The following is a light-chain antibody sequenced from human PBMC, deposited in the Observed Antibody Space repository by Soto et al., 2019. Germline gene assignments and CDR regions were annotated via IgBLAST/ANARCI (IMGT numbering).Light chain of an antibody. V-gene: IGKV1-39*01. Sequence: DIQMTQSPSSLSASVGDRVTITCRASQSIYSSLNWYHQKPGKAPKLLIYAASNLQSGVPSRFSGSGSGTDFSLSISSLQPDDFATYYCQQSYSAPYTFGQGTKLEIK. CDR3: QQSYSAPYT. J-gene: IGKJ2*01. CDR2: AAS. CDR1: QSIYSS.